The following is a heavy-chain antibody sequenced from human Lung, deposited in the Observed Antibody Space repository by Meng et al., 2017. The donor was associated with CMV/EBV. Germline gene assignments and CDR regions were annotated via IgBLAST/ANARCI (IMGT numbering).Heavy chain of an antibody. Sequence: GESLKISCAASGFTVSSNYMSWVRQAPGKGLEWVSVIYSGGSTYYADSVKGRFTISRDNSKNTLYLQMNSLRAEDTAVYYCARVAYDFWSGFTYYFDYWGQXTMXTVSS. CDR1: GFTVSSNY. CDR3: ARVAYDFWSGFTYYFDY. D-gene: IGHD3-3*01. J-gene: IGHJ4*02. CDR2: IYSGGST. V-gene: IGHV3-53*01.